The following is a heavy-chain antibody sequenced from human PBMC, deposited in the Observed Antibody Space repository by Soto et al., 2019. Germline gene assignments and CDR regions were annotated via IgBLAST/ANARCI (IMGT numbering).Heavy chain of an antibody. CDR1: GYTFTSYG. J-gene: IGHJ6*02. Sequence: ASVKVSCKASGYTFTSYGISWVRQAPGQGLDWMGWISAYNGNKNYAQKLQGRVTMTTDTSTSKAYMELRSLRSDDTAVYYCARATNYYDSSGYLATGYGMDVWGQGTTVTVSS. CDR3: ARATNYYDSSGYLATGYGMDV. V-gene: IGHV1-18*04. CDR2: ISAYNGNK. D-gene: IGHD3-22*01.